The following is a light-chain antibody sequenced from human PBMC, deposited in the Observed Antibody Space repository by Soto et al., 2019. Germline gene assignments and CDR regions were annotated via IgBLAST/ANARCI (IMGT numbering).Light chain of an antibody. CDR1: QSVSSY. Sequence: EIVVTQSPATLSLSPGERATLSCRASQSVSSYLAWYQQKPGQAPRLLIYGASTRATGIPARFSGSGSGTEFTLTISSLQSEDFAVYYCQQYNNWPQTFGQGTKVDI. J-gene: IGKJ1*01. CDR2: GAS. CDR3: QQYNNWPQT. V-gene: IGKV3-15*01.